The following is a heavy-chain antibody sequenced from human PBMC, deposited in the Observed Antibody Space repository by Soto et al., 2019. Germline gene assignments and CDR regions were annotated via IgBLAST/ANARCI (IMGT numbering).Heavy chain of an antibody. Sequence: GGSLRFSCAASGFTFSSYAMHWVRQAPGKGLEWVAVISYDGSNKYYADSVKGRFTISRDNSKNTLYLQMNSLRAEDTAVYYCARGNIPIVGPNDYWGQGTLVTVSS. J-gene: IGHJ4*02. D-gene: IGHD2-2*02. CDR3: ARGNIPIVGPNDY. CDR1: GFTFSSYA. CDR2: ISYDGSNK. V-gene: IGHV3-30-3*01.